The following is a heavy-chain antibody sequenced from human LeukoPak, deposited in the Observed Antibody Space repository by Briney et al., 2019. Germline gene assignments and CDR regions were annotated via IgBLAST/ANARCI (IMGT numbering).Heavy chain of an antibody. V-gene: IGHV3-15*01. CDR2: IKSKTDGGTT. Sequence: PGGSLRLSCAASGFTFSNAWMSWVRQAPGKGLEWVGRIKSKTDGGTTDYAAPVKGRFTISRDDSKNTLYLQMNSLKTEDTAVYYCTTMNLNYDYVWGSYRSPSGYAFDIWGQGTMVTVSS. J-gene: IGHJ3*02. CDR3: TTMNLNYDYVWGSYRSPSGYAFDI. D-gene: IGHD3-16*02. CDR1: GFTFSNAW.